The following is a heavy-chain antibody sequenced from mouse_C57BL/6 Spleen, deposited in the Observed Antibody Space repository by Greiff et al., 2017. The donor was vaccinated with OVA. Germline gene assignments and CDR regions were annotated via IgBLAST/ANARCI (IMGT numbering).Heavy chain of an antibody. CDR1: GFNIKDYY. CDR3: TPQFITTVGY. V-gene: IGHV14-1*01. Sequence: VHVKQSGAELVRPGASVKLSCTASGFNIKDYYMHWVKQRPEQGLEWIGRIDPEDGDTEYAPKFQGKATMTADTSSNTAYLQLSSLTSEDTAVYYCTPQFITTVGYWGQGTTLTVSS. CDR2: IDPEDGDT. D-gene: IGHD1-1*01. J-gene: IGHJ2*01.